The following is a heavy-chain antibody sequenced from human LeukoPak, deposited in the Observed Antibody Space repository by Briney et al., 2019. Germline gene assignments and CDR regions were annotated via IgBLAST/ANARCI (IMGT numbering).Heavy chain of an antibody. J-gene: IGHJ3*02. CDR1: GDSITSSGSY. V-gene: IGHV4-39*02. D-gene: IGHD2-21*02. CDR2: IYYTGRT. Sequence: PSETLSLTCTVSGDSITSSGSYWGWLRQPPGKGLEWIGTIYYTGRTYYNPSLKSRVTISVDTSKNHSYLKMSYVTAADTAVYYCARDLDCGGDCQSDAFDIWGQGTMVTVSS. CDR3: ARDLDCGGDCQSDAFDI.